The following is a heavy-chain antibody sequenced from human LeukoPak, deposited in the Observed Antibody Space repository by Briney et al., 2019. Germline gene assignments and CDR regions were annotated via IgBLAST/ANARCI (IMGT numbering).Heavy chain of an antibody. CDR1: GGSISSSSYY. CDR2: FYDSGST. V-gene: IGHV4-39*07. Sequence: PSETLSLTCTVSGGSISSSSYYWDWIRQPPGKGLEWIGNFYDSGSTWYNPSLKSRVTISVDTSKNQFSLKLSSVTAADTAVYYCARGSQSLGYCSGGSCRAKIFDYWGQGTLVTVSS. D-gene: IGHD2-15*01. CDR3: ARGSQSLGYCSGGSCRAKIFDY. J-gene: IGHJ4*02.